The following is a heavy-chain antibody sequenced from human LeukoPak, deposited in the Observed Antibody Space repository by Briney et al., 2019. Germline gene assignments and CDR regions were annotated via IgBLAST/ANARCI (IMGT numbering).Heavy chain of an antibody. D-gene: IGHD3-10*01. CDR1: GFTFSNYG. CDR2: IWYDGSNK. CDR3: ARESYYGSGDYSFSDY. V-gene: IGHV3-33*01. Sequence: PGGSLRLSCAASGFTFSNYGMHWVRQAPGKGLEWVAVIWYDGSNKYHADSVKGRFTISRDNSENTLYLQMNSLRAEDTAVYYCARESYYGSGDYSFSDYWGQGTLVTVSS. J-gene: IGHJ4*02.